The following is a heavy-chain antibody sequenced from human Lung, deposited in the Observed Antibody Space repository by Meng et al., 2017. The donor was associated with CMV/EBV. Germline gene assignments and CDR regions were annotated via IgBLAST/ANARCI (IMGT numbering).Heavy chain of an antibody. CDR3: ARDVVEGSVWLGY. CDR2: INRDGSSR. Sequence: GESLKISCAASGFSFSSYWMHWVRQAPGKGLVWVSRINRDGSSRSYGDSVKGRFTISRDNGKNTLYLQMNSLRAEDTAVYYCARDVVEGSVWLGYWGQGPLVTVSS. D-gene: IGHD2-15*01. V-gene: IGHV3-74*01. CDR1: GFSFSSYW. J-gene: IGHJ4*02.